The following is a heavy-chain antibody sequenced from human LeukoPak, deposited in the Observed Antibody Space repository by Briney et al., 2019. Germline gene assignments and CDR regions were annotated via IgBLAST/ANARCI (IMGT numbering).Heavy chain of an antibody. Sequence: SQTLCLTCTVSGGSISSGGYYWGWIRPHPGKGLEWIGYIYYSGRTYYNPSLKSRVTISVDTSKNQFSLKLSSVTAADTAVYSCARVHGSAIFGHERWFDYWGQGTLVTVSS. CDR3: ARVHGSAIFGHERWFDY. CDR1: GGSISSGGYY. V-gene: IGHV4-31*03. CDR2: IYYSGRT. J-gene: IGHJ4*02. D-gene: IGHD3-3*01.